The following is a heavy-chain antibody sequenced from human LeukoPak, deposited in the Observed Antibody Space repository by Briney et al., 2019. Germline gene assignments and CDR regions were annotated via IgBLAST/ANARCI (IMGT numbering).Heavy chain of an antibody. J-gene: IGHJ4*02. V-gene: IGHV3-15*07. CDR1: GFPLSNAK. Sequence: GGPLRLSCAAPGFPLSNAKINWVRQAPGKGLEWVGRIKPKTDGETTEYAAPVKDRFSISRDDSKSMMYLQMNSLKTEDTAVYYCITPLPYSAQGGQGTLVTVSS. CDR2: IKPKTDGETT. CDR3: ITPLPYSAQ. D-gene: IGHD2-21*01.